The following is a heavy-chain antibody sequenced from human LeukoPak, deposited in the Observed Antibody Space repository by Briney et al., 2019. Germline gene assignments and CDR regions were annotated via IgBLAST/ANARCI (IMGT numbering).Heavy chain of an antibody. D-gene: IGHD5-18*01. Sequence: ASVKVSCKASGYTFTGYYMHWVRQAPGQGLEWMGRINHNSGGTNYAQKFQGRVTMTRDTSISTAYMELSRLRSDDTAVYYCARERGYSYGILDYWGQGTLVTVSS. CDR3: ARERGYSYGILDY. V-gene: IGHV1-2*06. J-gene: IGHJ4*02. CDR2: INHNSGGT. CDR1: GYTFTGYY.